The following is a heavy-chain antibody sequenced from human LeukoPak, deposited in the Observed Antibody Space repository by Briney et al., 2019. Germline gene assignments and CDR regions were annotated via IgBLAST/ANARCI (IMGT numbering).Heavy chain of an antibody. CDR3: ARGGGMDV. Sequence: GGSLRLSCAASGFTFSSYSMNWVRQAPGKGLEWVSAISGDSRYIYYADSVRGRFTISRDNAENSLYLQMNSLRVEDTAVYYCARGGGMDVWGQGTTVTVSS. CDR2: ISGDSRYI. CDR1: GFTFSSYS. J-gene: IGHJ6*02. V-gene: IGHV3-21*01.